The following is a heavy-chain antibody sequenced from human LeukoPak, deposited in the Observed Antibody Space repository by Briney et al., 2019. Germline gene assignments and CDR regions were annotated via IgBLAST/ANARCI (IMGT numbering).Heavy chain of an antibody. CDR3: ARAGAVEVFDY. D-gene: IGHD6-19*01. Sequence: GGSLRLSCAASGFTVSSNYMSWVRQAPGKGLEWVSVIYSGGSTYYADSVKGRFTISRDNSKNTLYLQMSSLRAEDTAVYYCARAGAVEVFDYWGQGTLVTVSS. CDR1: GFTVSSNY. CDR2: IYSGGST. J-gene: IGHJ4*02. V-gene: IGHV3-53*01.